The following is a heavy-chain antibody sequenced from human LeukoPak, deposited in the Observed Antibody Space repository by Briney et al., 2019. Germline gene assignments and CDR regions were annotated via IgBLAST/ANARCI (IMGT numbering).Heavy chain of an antibody. CDR1: GGSFSGYY. Sequence: SETLSLTCAVYGGSFSGYYWSWIRQPPGKGLEWIGEINHSGSTNHNPSLKSRVTISVDTSKNQFSLKLSSVTAADTAVYYCARGDGYSGYGPYYFDYWGQGTLVTVSS. V-gene: IGHV4-34*01. J-gene: IGHJ4*02. CDR3: ARGDGYSGYGPYYFDY. CDR2: INHSGST. D-gene: IGHD5-12*01.